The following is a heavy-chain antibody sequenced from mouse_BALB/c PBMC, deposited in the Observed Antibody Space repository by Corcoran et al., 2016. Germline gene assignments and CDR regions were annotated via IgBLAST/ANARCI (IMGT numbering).Heavy chain of an antibody. J-gene: IGHJ3*01. V-gene: IGHV3-6*02. D-gene: IGHD2-3*01. CDR1: GYSITSGYS. CDR2: ISYDGSN. Sequence: DVQLQESGPGLVKPSQSLSLTCSVTGYSITSGYSWNWIRQFPGNKLEWMGYISYDGSNNYNPSLKNRISITRDTSKNQFFLKLNSVTTEDTATYYCASYDGYYAWFAYWGQGTLVTVSA. CDR3: ASYDGYYAWFAY.